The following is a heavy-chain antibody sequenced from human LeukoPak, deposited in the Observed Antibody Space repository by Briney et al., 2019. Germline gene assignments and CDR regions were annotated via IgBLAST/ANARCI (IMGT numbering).Heavy chain of an antibody. Sequence: GGSLRLSCAASGFTVSSNYMSWVRQAPGKGLEWVSVIYSGGSTYYADSVRGRFTISRDNAKNSLYLQMNSLRDEDMAVYYCARADGSGSQNFDSWGQGTLVTVSS. D-gene: IGHD3-10*01. J-gene: IGHJ5*01. CDR1: GFTVSSNY. CDR3: ARADGSGSQNFDS. CDR2: IYSGGST. V-gene: IGHV3-66*01.